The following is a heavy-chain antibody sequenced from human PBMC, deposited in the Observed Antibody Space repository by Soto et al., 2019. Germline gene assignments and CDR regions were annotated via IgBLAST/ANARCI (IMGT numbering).Heavy chain of an antibody. CDR3: ARDPDRWLQSRHNWFDP. D-gene: IGHD5-12*01. CDR2: ISAYNGNT. V-gene: IGHV1-18*01. J-gene: IGHJ5*02. CDR1: GYTFTSYG. Sequence: EASVKVSCKASGYTFTSYGISWVRQAPGQGLEWMGWISAYNGNTNYAQKLQGRVTMTTDTSTSTAYMELRSLRSDDTAVYYCARDPDRWLQSRHNWFDPWGQGTLVTVSS.